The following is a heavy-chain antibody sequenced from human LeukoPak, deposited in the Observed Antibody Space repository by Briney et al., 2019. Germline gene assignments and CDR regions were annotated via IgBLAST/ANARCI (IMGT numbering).Heavy chain of an antibody. Sequence: GGSLRLSCAASGFTFSDHGMQWVRQAPGKGLEWVSFISGSGSNTNYADSVKGRFTISRDNAKNSLYLQMNSLRAEDTAVYYCVRDSAHTVVVPAVIPPGLDNWFDPWGQGTLVTVSS. CDR3: VRDSAHTVVVPAVIPPGLDNWFDP. CDR1: GFTFSDHG. CDR2: ISGSGSNT. J-gene: IGHJ5*02. V-gene: IGHV3-48*03. D-gene: IGHD2-2*01.